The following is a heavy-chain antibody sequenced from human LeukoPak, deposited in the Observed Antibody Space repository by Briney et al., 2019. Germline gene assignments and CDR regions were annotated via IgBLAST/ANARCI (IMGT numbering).Heavy chain of an antibody. CDR3: TRAPPGMTMMTDY. D-gene: IGHD3-22*01. J-gene: IGHJ4*02. Sequence: ASVKVSCKASGYTFTNYHIAWVRQAPGQGLEWMGWVSTNDGNTVYAQRLQGRVTMTTDTSTSVAYMELRSLTSDDTAVYYCTRAPPGMTMMTDYWGQGALVTVSS. CDR1: GYTFTNYH. CDR2: VSTNDGNT. V-gene: IGHV1-18*01.